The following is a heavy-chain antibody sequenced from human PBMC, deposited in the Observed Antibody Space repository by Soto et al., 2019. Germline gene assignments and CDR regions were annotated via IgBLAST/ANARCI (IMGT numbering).Heavy chain of an antibody. Sequence: EVQLVESGGGLVQPGGPLRLSCAASGFTSSSYWLHWARQAPGKGLVWVSRINSHGSSTSLADSVKGRFTISRDNAKNMLYLQMNSLRAEDTAVYYCASSPLTPFDYWGQGTLVTVSS. V-gene: IGHV3-74*01. CDR1: GFTSSSYW. D-gene: IGHD7-27*01. J-gene: IGHJ4*02. CDR2: INSHGSST. CDR3: ASSPLTPFDY.